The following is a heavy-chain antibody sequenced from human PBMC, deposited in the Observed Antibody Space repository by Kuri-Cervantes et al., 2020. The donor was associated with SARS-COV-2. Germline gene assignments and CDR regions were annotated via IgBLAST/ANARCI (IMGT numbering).Heavy chain of an antibody. V-gene: IGHV3-11*04. CDR2: ISSSSSYI. D-gene: IGHD3-3*01. CDR1: GFTFSDYY. Sequence: GGSLRLSCAASGFTFSDYYMSWIRQAPGKGLEWVSSISSSSSYIYYADSVKGRFTISRDNAKNSLYLQMNSLRAEDTAVYYCARDKDYDFWSGYCCPGMDVWGQGTTVTVSS. CDR3: ARDKDYDFWSGYCCPGMDV. J-gene: IGHJ6*02.